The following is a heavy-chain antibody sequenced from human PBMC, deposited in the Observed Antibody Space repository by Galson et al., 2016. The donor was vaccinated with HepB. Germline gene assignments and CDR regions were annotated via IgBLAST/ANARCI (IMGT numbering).Heavy chain of an antibody. Sequence: SLRLSCAASEYTFTSYGMHWVRQAPGKGLEWVAVIWYDGSNKYYADSVKGRFTISRDDSKNTVYLQMNSLRAEDTAVYYCAKDLDSIRGATTDYYYYGLDVWGQGTTATVSS. J-gene: IGHJ6*02. D-gene: IGHD1-26*01. CDR2: IWYDGSNK. CDR1: EYTFTSYG. CDR3: AKDLDSIRGATTDYYYYGLDV. V-gene: IGHV3-33*06.